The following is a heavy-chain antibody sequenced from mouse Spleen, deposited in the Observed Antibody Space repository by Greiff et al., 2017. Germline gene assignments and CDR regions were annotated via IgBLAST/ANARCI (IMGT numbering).Heavy chain of an antibody. CDR3: ARSGTTATPYAMDY. V-gene: IGHV1S33*01. CDR1: GYTFTSYD. J-gene: IGHJ4*01. D-gene: IGHD1-2*01. Sequence: SGPELVKPGALVKISCKASGYTFTSYDINWVKQRPGQGLEWIGWIYPGDGSTKYNEKFKGKATLTADKSSSTAYMQLSSLTSENSAVYFCARSGTTATPYAMDYWGQGTSVTVSS. CDR2: IYPGDGST.